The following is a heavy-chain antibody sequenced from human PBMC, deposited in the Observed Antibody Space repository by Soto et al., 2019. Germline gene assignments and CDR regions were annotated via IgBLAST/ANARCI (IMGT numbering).Heavy chain of an antibody. CDR3: ARQSCFGGACYSFLPFDD. V-gene: IGHV5-51*01. J-gene: IGHJ4*02. D-gene: IGHD2-8*02. Sequence: XESLKISCKGSGYQFTGYWLVWVRQMAGKGLEWIGIIYPGDSDTRYSPSFQGQVTISADKSTNTAYLQWSSLKASDTAMYYCARQSCFGGACYSFLPFDDWGLGTQVTVSS. CDR1: GYQFTGYW. CDR2: IYPGDSDT.